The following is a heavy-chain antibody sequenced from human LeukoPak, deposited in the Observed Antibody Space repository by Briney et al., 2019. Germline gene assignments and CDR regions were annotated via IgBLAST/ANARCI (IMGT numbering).Heavy chain of an antibody. J-gene: IGHJ4*02. Sequence: GGSLRLSCAASGFSFSSYSMTWVRQAPGKGLEWVSSISSSSSYIYYADSVKGRFTISRDNAKNSLYLQMNSLRAEDTAVYYCAKAVAYSSSWYYSFDYWGQGTLVTVSS. V-gene: IGHV3-21*04. CDR1: GFSFSSYS. D-gene: IGHD6-13*01. CDR2: ISSSSSYI. CDR3: AKAVAYSSSWYYSFDY.